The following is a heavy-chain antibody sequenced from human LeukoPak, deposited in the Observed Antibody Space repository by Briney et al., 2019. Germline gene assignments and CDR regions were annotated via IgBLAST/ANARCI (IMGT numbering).Heavy chain of an antibody. CDR1: GDSISSSSYY. CDR3: ARDRSGDSSGYYWFDP. J-gene: IGHJ5*02. CDR2: IYYSGST. V-gene: IGHV4-39*07. Sequence: SETLSLTCTVSGDSISSSSYYWGWIRQPPGKGLEWIGSIYYSGSTYYNPSLKSRVTISVDTSKNQFSLKLSSVTAADTAVYYCARDRSGDSSGYYWFDPWGQGTLVTVSS. D-gene: IGHD3-22*01.